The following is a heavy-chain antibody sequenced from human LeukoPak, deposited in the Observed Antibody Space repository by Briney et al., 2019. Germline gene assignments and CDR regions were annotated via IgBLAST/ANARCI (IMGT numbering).Heavy chain of an antibody. CDR2: IYNRGST. CDR1: GGSLGSGSYY. Sequence: PSETLSLTCTVSGGSLGSGSYYWSWIRQPAGKGLEWIGRIYNRGSTDYNPSLKSRVTISVDTSKNQFSLKLSSVTAADTAVYYCARSQAEYSSDQFDYWGQGTLVTVSS. V-gene: IGHV4-61*10. J-gene: IGHJ4*02. CDR3: ARSQAEYSSDQFDY. D-gene: IGHD6-6*01.